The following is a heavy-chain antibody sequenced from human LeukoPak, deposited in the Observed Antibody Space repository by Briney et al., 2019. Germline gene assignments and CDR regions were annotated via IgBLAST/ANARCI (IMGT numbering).Heavy chain of an antibody. CDR1: GFSFNTSG. V-gene: IGHV3-30*02. CDR3: VKVDT. Sequence: PGGSLRLSCVASGFSFNTSGMRWVRQSPGKGLDWVAFIRNDGNKKNYAESVKGRFTISRDNSRNTLYLQMDSLSAEDTAVYYCVKVDTWGQGTLVTVSS. CDR2: IRNDGNKK. J-gene: IGHJ4*02. D-gene: IGHD3-22*01.